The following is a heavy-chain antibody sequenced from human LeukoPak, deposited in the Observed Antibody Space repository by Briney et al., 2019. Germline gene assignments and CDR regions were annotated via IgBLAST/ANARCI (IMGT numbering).Heavy chain of an antibody. D-gene: IGHD3-22*01. Sequence: ASVKVSCKASGYTFTKYAISWVRQAPGQGLEWMGWISGCNGNTNYAQRLQDRVTMTTDTSTSTAYMDLRSLRSDDTAVYYCARGGYYDKSGHYHGLFDYWGQGTLVTVSS. CDR3: ARGGYYDKSGHYHGLFDY. CDR2: ISGCNGNT. V-gene: IGHV1-18*01. J-gene: IGHJ4*02. CDR1: GYTFTKYA.